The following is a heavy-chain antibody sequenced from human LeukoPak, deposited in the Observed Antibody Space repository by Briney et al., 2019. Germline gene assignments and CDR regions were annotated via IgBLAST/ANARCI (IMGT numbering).Heavy chain of an antibody. CDR1: GFTFSSYA. CDR3: ATPGQWPVYFDY. Sequence: AGGSLRLSCAASGFTFSSYAMHWVRQAPGKGLEWVAVISYDGSNKYYADSVKGRFTISRDNSKNTLYLQMNSLRADDTAVYYCATPGQWPVYFDYWGPGTQVTVSS. D-gene: IGHD6-19*01. V-gene: IGHV3-30-3*01. J-gene: IGHJ4*02. CDR2: ISYDGSNK.